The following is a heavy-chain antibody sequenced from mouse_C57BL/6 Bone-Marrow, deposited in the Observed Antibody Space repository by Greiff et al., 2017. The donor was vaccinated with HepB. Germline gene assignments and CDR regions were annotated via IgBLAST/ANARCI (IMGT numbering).Heavy chain of an antibody. V-gene: IGHV5-6*02. Sequence: EVKLMESGGDLVKPGGSLKLSCAASGFTFSSYGMSWVRQTPDKRLEWVATISSGGSYTYYPDSVKGRFTISRDNAKNTLYLQMSSLKSEDTAMYYCARRGNSYFDYWGQGTTLPVSS. D-gene: IGHD2-1*01. CDR2: ISSGGSYT. J-gene: IGHJ2*01. CDR1: GFTFSSYG. CDR3: ARRGNSYFDY.